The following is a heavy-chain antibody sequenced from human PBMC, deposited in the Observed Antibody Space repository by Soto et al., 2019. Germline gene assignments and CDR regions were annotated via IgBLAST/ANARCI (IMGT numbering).Heavy chain of an antibody. V-gene: IGHV3-30*18. D-gene: IGHD2-15*01. J-gene: IGHJ4*02. CDR1: GFTFSNYA. CDR3: AKDHCSGASCSGAPIDY. Sequence: QLQLVESGGGVVQPGRSLRLSCAASGFTFSNYAMHWVRQAPGKGLEWVTLISYDGRNKYHADSVKGRFTISRDNSKNTLFLQMNSLRAEDTAVYFCAKDHCSGASCSGAPIDYWGQGTLVIVSS. CDR2: ISYDGRNK.